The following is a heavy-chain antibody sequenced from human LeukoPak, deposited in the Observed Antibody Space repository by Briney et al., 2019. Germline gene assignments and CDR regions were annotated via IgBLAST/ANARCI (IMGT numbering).Heavy chain of an antibody. CDR2: IYYSGST. CDR3: ARDQGAFYSGSWFDY. V-gene: IGHV4-59*01. CDR1: GGSIRSYQ. D-gene: IGHD1-26*01. J-gene: IGHJ4*02. Sequence: PSETLSLTCTVSGGSIRSYQWSWIRQPPGKGLEWIGYIYYSGSTNYNPSLKSRVTISVDTTKNQFSLRLTSMTAADTAVYYCARDQGAFYSGSWFDYWGQGTLVTVSS.